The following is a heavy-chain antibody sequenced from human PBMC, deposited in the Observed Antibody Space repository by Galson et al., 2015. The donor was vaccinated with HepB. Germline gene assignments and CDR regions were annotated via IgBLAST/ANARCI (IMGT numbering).Heavy chain of an antibody. J-gene: IGHJ1*01. CDR1: GFTFSSYG. CDR2: ISYDGSNK. D-gene: IGHD2-15*01. CDR3: AKDPMRWSTKVEYFQH. V-gene: IGHV3-30*18. Sequence: SLRLSCAASGFTFSSYGMHWVRQAPGKGLEWVAVISYDGSNKYYADSVKGRFTISRDNSKNTLYLQMNSLRAEDTAVYYXAKDPMRWSTKVEYFQHWGQGTLVTVSS.